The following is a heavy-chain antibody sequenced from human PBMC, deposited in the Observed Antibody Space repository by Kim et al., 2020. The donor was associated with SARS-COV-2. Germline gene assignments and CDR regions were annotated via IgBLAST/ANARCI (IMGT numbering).Heavy chain of an antibody. V-gene: IGHV5-51*01. Sequence: PSFQGRGTIAADKSISTAYLQWSSMKASDTAMYYCARRSGYGTAGDAFDIWGQGTMVTVSS. D-gene: IGHD5-12*01. CDR3: ARRSGYGTAGDAFDI. J-gene: IGHJ3*02.